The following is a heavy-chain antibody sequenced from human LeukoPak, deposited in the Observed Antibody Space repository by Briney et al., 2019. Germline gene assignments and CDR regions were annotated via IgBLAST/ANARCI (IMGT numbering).Heavy chain of an antibody. D-gene: IGHD3-22*01. CDR1: GFTFSSYS. CDR2: ISSSSLYI. V-gene: IGHV3-21*04. Sequence: GGSLRLSCAASGFTFSSYSMNWVRQAPGKGLEWVSCISSSSLYIYYADSVKGRFTISRDNSKNTLYLQMNSLRAEDTAVYYCARVLMERYYHDSSGYPDYWGHGTLVTVSS. CDR3: ARVLMERYYHDSSGYPDY. J-gene: IGHJ4*01.